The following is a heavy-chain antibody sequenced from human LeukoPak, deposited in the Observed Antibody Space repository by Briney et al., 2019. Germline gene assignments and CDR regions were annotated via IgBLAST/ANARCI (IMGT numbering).Heavy chain of an antibody. D-gene: IGHD3-10*01. V-gene: IGHV3-48*01. CDR2: INNIGSAI. Sequence: GGSLRLSCAASGFTFSSYSMNWVRQAPGKGLEWVSYINNIGSAIYYADSVKGRFTISRDNAKNSLYLQMNSLRAEDTAVYYCARDYYYGSGTRGYYYMDVWGKGTTVTVSS. J-gene: IGHJ6*03. CDR3: ARDYYYGSGTRGYYYMDV. CDR1: GFTFSSYS.